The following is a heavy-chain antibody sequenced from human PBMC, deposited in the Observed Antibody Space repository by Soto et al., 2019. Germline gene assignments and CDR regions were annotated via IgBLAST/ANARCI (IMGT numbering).Heavy chain of an antibody. CDR3: AKDREGTGYNFDE. CDR2: IWSNGNTK. V-gene: IGHV3-33*06. Sequence: GGSLRLSCAASGFDFPYYAMHWIRQAPGKGLEWLAVIWSNGNTKDYSDSVKGRFTISRDSSSNTLYLQMNNLSAEGTALYYCAKDREGTGYNFDEWGQGTLVTVCS. D-gene: IGHD5-18*01. CDR1: GFDFPYYA. J-gene: IGHJ4*02.